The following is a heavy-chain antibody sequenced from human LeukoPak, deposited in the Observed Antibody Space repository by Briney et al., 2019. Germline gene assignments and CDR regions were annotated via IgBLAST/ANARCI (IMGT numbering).Heavy chain of an antibody. CDR1: GGSFSGYY. V-gene: IGHV4-34*01. D-gene: IGHD2-2*01. J-gene: IGHJ5*02. CDR2: INHSGST. CDR3: ARGPVPAAIYNWFDP. Sequence: SETLSLTCAVYGGSFSGYYWSWIRQPPGKGLEWIGEINHSGSTNYNPSLKSRVTISVDTSKNQFSLKLGSVTAADTAVYYCARGPVPAAIYNWFDPWGQGTLVTVSS.